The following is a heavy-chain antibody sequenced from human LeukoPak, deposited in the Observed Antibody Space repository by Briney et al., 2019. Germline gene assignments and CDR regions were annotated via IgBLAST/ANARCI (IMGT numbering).Heavy chain of an antibody. J-gene: IGHJ4*02. CDR2: IHYSGST. CDR3: ARRTAVGTIGY. D-gene: IGHD4-23*01. CDR1: GGFITSSSYY. V-gene: IGHV4-39*01. Sequence: PSETLSLTCTVSGGFITSSSYYWDWIRQPPGKGQEWIGSIHYSGSTHYSPSLKSRVTISVDTPKNQFSLKLTSVTAADTAVYYCARRTAVGTIGYWGQGTLVTVSS.